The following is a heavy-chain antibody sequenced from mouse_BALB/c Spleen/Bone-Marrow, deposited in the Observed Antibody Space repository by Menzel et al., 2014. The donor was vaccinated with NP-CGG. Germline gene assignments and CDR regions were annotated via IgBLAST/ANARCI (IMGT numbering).Heavy chain of an antibody. CDR2: INPYNGAT. CDR1: GYSFTGYY. D-gene: IGHD2-4*01. Sequence: EVQLQQSGPELVKPGASVKISCKASGYSFTGYYMHWVKQSHVKSLEWIGRINPYNGATSYNQNFKDKASLTVDKSSSTAYMELHSPTSEDSAVYYCARCRDYDGSWFAYWGQGTLVTVSA. J-gene: IGHJ3*01. V-gene: IGHV1-31*01. CDR3: ARCRDYDGSWFAY.